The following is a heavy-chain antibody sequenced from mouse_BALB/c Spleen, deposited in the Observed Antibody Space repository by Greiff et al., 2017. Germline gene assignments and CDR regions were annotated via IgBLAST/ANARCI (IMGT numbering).Heavy chain of an antibody. D-gene: IGHD2-1*01. CDR3: TLSYGNYVWFAY. Sequence: EVKLVESGTVLARPGASVKMSCKASGYTFTSYWMHWVKQRPGQGLEWIGAIYPGNSDTSYNQKFKGKAKLTAVTSTSTAYMELSSLTNEDSAVYYCTLSYGNYVWFAYWGQGTLVTVSA. CDR1: GYTFTSYW. J-gene: IGHJ3*01. CDR2: IYPGNSDT. V-gene: IGHV1-5*01.